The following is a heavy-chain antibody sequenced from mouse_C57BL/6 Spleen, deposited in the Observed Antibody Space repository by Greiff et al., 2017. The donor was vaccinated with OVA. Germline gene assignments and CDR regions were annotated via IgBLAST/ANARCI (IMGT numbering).Heavy chain of an antibody. V-gene: IGHV1-50*01. CDR1: GYTFTSYW. D-gene: IGHD1-1*01. Sequence: QVQLQQPGAELVKPGASVKLSCKASGYTFTSYWMQWVKQRPGQGLEWIGEIDPSDSYTNYNQKFKGKATLTLDTSSSTAYMQLSSLTSEDSAVYYCARSGDYGSSYVWYFDVWGTGTTVTVSS. CDR3: ARSGDYGSSYVWYFDV. J-gene: IGHJ1*03. CDR2: IDPSDSYT.